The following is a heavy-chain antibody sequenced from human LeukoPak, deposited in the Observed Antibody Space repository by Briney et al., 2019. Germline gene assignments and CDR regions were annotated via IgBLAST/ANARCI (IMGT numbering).Heavy chain of an antibody. J-gene: IGHJ6*04. Sequence: GGSLRLSCAASGFTFSSYEMNWVRQAPGEGLELVSYISSSGSTIYYADSVKGRFTISRDNAKNSLYLQMNSLRAEDTAVYYCAELGITMIGGVWGKGTTVTISS. CDR1: GFTFSSYE. V-gene: IGHV3-48*03. CDR3: AELGITMIGGV. D-gene: IGHD3-10*02. CDR2: ISSSGSTI.